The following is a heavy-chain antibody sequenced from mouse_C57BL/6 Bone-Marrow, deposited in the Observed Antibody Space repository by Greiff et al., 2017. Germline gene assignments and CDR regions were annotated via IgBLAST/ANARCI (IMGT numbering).Heavy chain of an antibody. CDR1: GYTFTSYW. CDR3: ARDYGSKSWFAY. J-gene: IGHJ3*01. D-gene: IGHD1-1*01. V-gene: IGHV1-64*01. Sequence: QVQLKESGAELVKPGASVKLSCKASGYTFTSYWMHWVKQRPGQGLEWIGMIHPNSGSTNYNEKFKSKATLTVDKSSSTAYMQLSILTSEDSAVYYCARDYGSKSWFAYWGQGTLVTVSA. CDR2: IHPNSGST.